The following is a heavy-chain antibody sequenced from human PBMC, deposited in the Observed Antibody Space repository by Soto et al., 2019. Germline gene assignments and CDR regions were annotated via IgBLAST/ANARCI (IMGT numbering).Heavy chain of an antibody. J-gene: IGHJ4*02. Sequence: PGGSLRLSCAASGFTLSTYAMTWVRQAPGKGLEWVSAISGSGGSTYYADSVKGRFTISRDNSKNTLYLQMNSLRAEDTAVYYCAKGLYSSGWFFDYWGQGTLVTVSS. D-gene: IGHD6-19*01. CDR1: GFTLSTYA. CDR2: ISGSGGST. CDR3: AKGLYSSGWFFDY. V-gene: IGHV3-23*01.